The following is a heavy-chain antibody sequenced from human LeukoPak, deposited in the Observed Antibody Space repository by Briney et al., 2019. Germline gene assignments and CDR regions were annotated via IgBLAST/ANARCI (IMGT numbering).Heavy chain of an antibody. CDR1: GYTFTGYY. Sequence: ASVKVSCKASGYTFTGYYMHWVRQAPGQGLEWMGWINPNSGGTNYAQKFQGRVTMIRDTSISTAYMELSRLRSDDTAVYYCARDLGYSYGSYYYYGMDVWGQGTTVTVSS. D-gene: IGHD5-18*01. J-gene: IGHJ6*02. CDR3: ARDLGYSYGSYYYYGMDV. CDR2: INPNSGGT. V-gene: IGHV1-2*02.